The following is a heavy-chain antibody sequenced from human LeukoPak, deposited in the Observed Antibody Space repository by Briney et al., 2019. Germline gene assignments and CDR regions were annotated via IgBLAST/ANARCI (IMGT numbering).Heavy chain of an antibody. CDR2: LNTDGSST. Sequence: PGGSLRLSCAASGFSFSSYWMHWVRQAPGKGLVWVSRLNTDGSSTNYADSVKGRFTISRDNAKNTLYLQMNSLRAEDTAIYYSARVAYRSNWYIDYWGQGTLVGGS. CDR3: ARVAYRSNWYIDY. V-gene: IGHV3-74*01. J-gene: IGHJ4*02. D-gene: IGHD6-13*01. CDR1: GFSFSSYW.